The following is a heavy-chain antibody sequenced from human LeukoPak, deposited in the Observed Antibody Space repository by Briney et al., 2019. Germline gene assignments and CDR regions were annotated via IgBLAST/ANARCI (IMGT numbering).Heavy chain of an antibody. CDR1: GYTFTGYF. CDR3: ARVVVVQAAIRRSVYFDY. D-gene: IGHD2-2*02. Sequence: ASVKVSCKASGYTFTGYFMHWVRQAPGQGREWMGWINPNSGGTNYAQKFQGRVTMTRDTSISTAYMELSRLRSDDTAVYYCARVVVVQAAIRRSVYFDYWGQGTLVTVSS. CDR2: INPNSGGT. V-gene: IGHV1-2*02. J-gene: IGHJ4*02.